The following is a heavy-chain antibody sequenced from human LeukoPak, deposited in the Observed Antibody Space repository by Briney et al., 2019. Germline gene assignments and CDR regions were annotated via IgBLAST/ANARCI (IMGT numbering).Heavy chain of an antibody. D-gene: IGHD2/OR15-2a*01. CDR3: AGHHPRNTVDF. V-gene: IGHV4-59*08. CDR2: ISDIGSI. Sequence: NPSETLSLTCTVSGGSISSYYWSWIRQPPGKGLEWIAYISDIGSINYNPSLKSRVTISLDTSKNQFSLKLSSVTAADTAVYYCAGHHPRNTVDFWGQGTLATVSS. J-gene: IGHJ4*02. CDR1: GGSISSYY.